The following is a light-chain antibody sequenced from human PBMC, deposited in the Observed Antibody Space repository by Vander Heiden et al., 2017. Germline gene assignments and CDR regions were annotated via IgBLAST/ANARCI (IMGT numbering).Light chain of an antibody. CDR2: ATS. J-gene: IGKJ2*01. V-gene: IGKV1D-12*01. CDR1: QVINDW. CDR3: QQADSFPYT. Sequence: DIQMTQSPSSLSASVGDRVTITCRASQVINDWLAWYQQKPGKPPKLLIYATSSLQSGVPSRFSASGSGTEFTLTISNLHPEDFATYYCQQADSFPYTFGPGTKLDIK.